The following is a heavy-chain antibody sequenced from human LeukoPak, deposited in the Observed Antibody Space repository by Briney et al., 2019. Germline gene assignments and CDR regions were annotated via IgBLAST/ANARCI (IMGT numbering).Heavy chain of an antibody. CDR1: GFSFSTYS. J-gene: IGHJ4*02. V-gene: IGHV3-48*02. CDR3: ARDPHALDY. CDR2: IYSSGTTI. Sequence: GGSLRLSCATSGFSFSTYSMNWVRQAPGKGLEWVSFIYSSGTTIYYADSVKGRFTISRDNAKNSLYLQMNSLRDEDTAVYYCARDPHALDYWGQGTLVTVSS.